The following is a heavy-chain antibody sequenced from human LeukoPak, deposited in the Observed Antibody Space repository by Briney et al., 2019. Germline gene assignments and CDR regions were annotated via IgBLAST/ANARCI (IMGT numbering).Heavy chain of an antibody. V-gene: IGHV4-59*08. CDR3: ARHFADIVATTHFDY. CDR2: IYYSGST. CDR1: GGSISSYY. D-gene: IGHD5-12*01. Sequence: SETLSLTCTVSGGSISSYYWSWIRQPPGKGLEWIGYIYYSGSTNYNPSLKSGVTISVDTSKNQFSLKLSSVTAADTAVYYCARHFADIVATTHFDYWGQGTLVTVSS. J-gene: IGHJ4*02.